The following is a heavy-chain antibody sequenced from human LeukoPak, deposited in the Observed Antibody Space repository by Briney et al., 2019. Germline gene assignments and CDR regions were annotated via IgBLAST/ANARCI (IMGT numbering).Heavy chain of an antibody. J-gene: IGHJ4*02. V-gene: IGHV1-2*02. CDR1: GYTFTGYY. CDR2: INPNSGGT. D-gene: IGHD5-12*01. Sequence: GASVKVSSTASGYTFTGYYMHWVRQAPGQGLEWMGWINPNSGGTSYAQKFQGRVTMTRDTSVTTAYMGLSRLRSDDTAVYYCARYSGYDEPFEYWGQGTLVTVSS. CDR3: ARYSGYDEPFEY.